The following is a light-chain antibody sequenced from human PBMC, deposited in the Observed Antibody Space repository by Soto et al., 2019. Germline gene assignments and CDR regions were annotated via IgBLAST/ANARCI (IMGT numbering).Light chain of an antibody. CDR2: AAS. CDR3: QQYGSSPPWT. Sequence: EIVLTQSPGTLSLSPGERATLSCRAIQSVRNNYLAWYQQRPGQAPRLLIYAASSRATGIPDRFSGSGSGTDFTLTISRLEPEDFAVYYCQQYGSSPPWTFGQGTKVDIK. V-gene: IGKV3-20*01. CDR1: QSVRNNY. J-gene: IGKJ1*01.